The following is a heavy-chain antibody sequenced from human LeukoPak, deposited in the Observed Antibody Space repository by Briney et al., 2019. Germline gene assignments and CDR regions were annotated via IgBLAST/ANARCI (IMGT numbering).Heavy chain of an antibody. CDR1: GGSFSGYY. J-gene: IGHJ5*02. Sequence: PSETLSLTCAVYGGSFSGYYWSWIRQPPGKGLEWIGEINHSGSTNYNPSLKSRVTISVDTSKNQFSLKLSSVTAADTAVYYCARAYRQDIVVVPASDWFDPWGQGTLVTVSS. CDR2: INHSGST. CDR3: ARAYRQDIVVVPASDWFDP. D-gene: IGHD2-2*01. V-gene: IGHV4-34*01.